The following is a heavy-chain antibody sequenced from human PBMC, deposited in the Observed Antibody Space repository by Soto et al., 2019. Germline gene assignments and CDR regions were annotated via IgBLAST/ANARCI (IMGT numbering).Heavy chain of an antibody. CDR3: ARSDIVVVKGIYYYGMDV. J-gene: IGHJ6*02. D-gene: IGHD2-2*01. CDR1: GYSFTSYW. Sequence: GESLKISCKGSGYSFTSYWISWVRQMPGKGLEWMGRIDPSDSYTNYSPSFQGHVTISADKSISTAYLQWSSLKASDTAMYYCARSDIVVVKGIYYYGMDVWGQGTKVTVSS. CDR2: IDPSDSYT. V-gene: IGHV5-10-1*01.